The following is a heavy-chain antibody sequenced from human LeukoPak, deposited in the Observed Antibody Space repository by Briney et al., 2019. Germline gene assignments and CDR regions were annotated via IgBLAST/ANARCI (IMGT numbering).Heavy chain of an antibody. CDR2: MHYTGTT. D-gene: IGHD1-26*01. Sequence: PSETLSLTCTVSGGSIRSSSYNWGWVRQPPGRGLEWIGSMHYTGTTYYNPSLKSRVTISVEKSKNQFSLKVSSVTAADTAVYYCARTGGSFYFYYYMDVWGKGTTVTVSS. J-gene: IGHJ6*03. CDR1: GGSIRSSSYN. V-gene: IGHV4-39*07. CDR3: ARTGGSFYFYYYMDV.